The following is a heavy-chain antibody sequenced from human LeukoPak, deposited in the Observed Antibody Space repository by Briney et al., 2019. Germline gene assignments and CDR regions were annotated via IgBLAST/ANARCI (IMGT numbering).Heavy chain of an antibody. V-gene: IGHV3-74*01. CDR1: GFTFSSYW. J-gene: IGHJ6*03. D-gene: IGHD5-24*01. CDR3: ARTPAIPQGWLQSYYYYYYMDV. Sequence: GGSLRLSCAASGFTFSSYWMHWVRQAPGKGLVWVSRINTDGSSTSYADSVKGRFTISRDNAKNTLYLQMNSLRAEDTAVYYCARTPAIPQGWLQSYYYYYYMDVWGKGTTVTVSS. CDR2: INTDGSST.